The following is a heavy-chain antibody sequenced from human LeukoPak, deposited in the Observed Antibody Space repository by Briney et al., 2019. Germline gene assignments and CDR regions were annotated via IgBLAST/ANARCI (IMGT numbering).Heavy chain of an antibody. CDR3: ASPNYDSSGYHPGGYYGMDV. CDR2: ISSSSSYI. CDR1: GFTFSSYS. V-gene: IGHV3-21*01. Sequence: GGSLRLSCAASGFTFSSYSMNWVRQAPGKGLEWVSSISSSSSYIYYADSVKGRFTISRDNAKNSLYLQMNSLRAEDPAVYYCASPNYDSSGYHPGGYYGMDVWGQGTTVTVSS. J-gene: IGHJ6*02. D-gene: IGHD3-22*01.